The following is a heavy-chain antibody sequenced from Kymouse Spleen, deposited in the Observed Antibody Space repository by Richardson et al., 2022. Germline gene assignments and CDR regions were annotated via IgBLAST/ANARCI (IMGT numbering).Heavy chain of an antibody. CDR1: GFTFSSYG. V-gene: IGHV3-33*01. CDR3: AREGTGTSYYYGMDV. CDR2: IWYDGSNK. J-gene: IGHJ6*02. Sequence: QVQLVESGGGVVQPGRSLRLSCAASGFTFSSYGMHWVRQAPGKGLEWVAVIWYDGSNKYYADSVKGRFTISRDNSKNTLYLQMNSLRAEDTAVYYCAREGTGTSYYYGMDVWGQGTTVTVSS. D-gene: IGHD1-7*01.